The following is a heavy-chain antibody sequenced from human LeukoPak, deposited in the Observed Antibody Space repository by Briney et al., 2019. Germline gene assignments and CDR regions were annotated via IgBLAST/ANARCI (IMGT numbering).Heavy chain of an antibody. J-gene: IGHJ5*02. D-gene: IGHD4-11*01. Sequence: SETLSLTCTVTGGSISSYYWSWIRQPPGKGLEWIGYIYYSGSTNYNPSLKSRVTISVDTSKNQFSLKLSSVTAADTAVYYCARFSDYSPWFDPWGQGTLVTVSS. CDR1: GGSISSYY. CDR2: IYYSGST. V-gene: IGHV4-59*01. CDR3: ARFSDYSPWFDP.